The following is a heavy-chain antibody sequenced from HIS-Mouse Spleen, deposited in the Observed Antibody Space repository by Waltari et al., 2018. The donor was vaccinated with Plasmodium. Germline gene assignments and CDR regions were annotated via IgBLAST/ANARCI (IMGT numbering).Heavy chain of an antibody. CDR2: INPKSGGT. CDR1: GYTFTGYY. Sequence: QVQLVQSGAEVKKPGASVKVSCKASGYTFTGYYMHWVRQAPGQGLEWMGWINPKSGGTNYAQTFQGRITLTRDTSISTAYMERSRLRSDDTAVYYCARVLGYKAAAGTFVEYFQHWGQGTLVTVSS. V-gene: IGHV1-2*02. D-gene: IGHD6-13*01. J-gene: IGHJ1*01. CDR3: ARVLGYKAAAGTFVEYFQH.